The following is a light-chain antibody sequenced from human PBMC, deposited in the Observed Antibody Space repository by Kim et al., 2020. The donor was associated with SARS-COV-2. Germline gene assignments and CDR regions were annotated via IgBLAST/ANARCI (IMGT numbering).Light chain of an antibody. CDR3: RQYYNYPLIT. Sequence: AIRMTQSPSSFSASTGDRVTITCRASQGISSYLAWYQQKPGKAPKLLIYAASTLQSGVPSRFSGSGSGTDFTLTISCLQSEEYATYYCRQYYNYPLITFGQGTRLDIK. CDR2: AAS. CDR1: QGISSY. V-gene: IGKV1-8*01. J-gene: IGKJ5*01.